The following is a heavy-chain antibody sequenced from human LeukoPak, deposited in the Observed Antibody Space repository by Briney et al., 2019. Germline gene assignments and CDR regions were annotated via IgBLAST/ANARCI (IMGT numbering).Heavy chain of an antibody. CDR3: AREPLSNYYDSSGYYDY. CDR2: ISAYNGNT. Sequence: ASVKVSCEASGYTFTSYGISWVRQAPGQGLEWMGWISAYNGNTNYAQKLQGRVTMTTDTSTSTAYMELRSLRSDDTAVYYCAREPLSNYYDSSGYYDYWGQGTLVTVSS. D-gene: IGHD3-22*01. V-gene: IGHV1-18*01. J-gene: IGHJ4*02. CDR1: GYTFTSYG.